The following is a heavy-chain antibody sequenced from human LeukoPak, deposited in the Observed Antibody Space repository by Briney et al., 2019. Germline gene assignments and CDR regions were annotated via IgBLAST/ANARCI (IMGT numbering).Heavy chain of an antibody. CDR3: ARDRIYSSSKGFVDY. CDR2: ISSSGSTI. Sequence: PGGSLRLSCAASGFTFSDYYMSWIRQAPGKGLEWVSYISSSGSTIYYADSVKGRFTISRDNAKNSLYLQMNGLRAEDTAVYYCARDRIYSSSKGFVDYWGQGTLVTVSS. CDR1: GFTFSDYY. V-gene: IGHV3-11*04. D-gene: IGHD6-6*01. J-gene: IGHJ4*02.